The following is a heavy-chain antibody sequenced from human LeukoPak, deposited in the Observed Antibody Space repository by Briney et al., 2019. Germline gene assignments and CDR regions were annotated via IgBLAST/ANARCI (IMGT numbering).Heavy chain of an antibody. D-gene: IGHD6-19*01. V-gene: IGHV3-23*01. J-gene: IGHJ4*02. CDR1: GFTFSSYA. Sequence: PGGSLRLSCAASGFTFSSYAMSWVRQAPGKGLEWVSAISGSDGSTYYAGSVKGRFTISRDNSKNTLYLQMNSLRAEDTAVYYCAKSVAGTMRLYYFDYWGQGTLVTVSS. CDR2: ISGSDGST. CDR3: AKSVAGTMRLYYFDY.